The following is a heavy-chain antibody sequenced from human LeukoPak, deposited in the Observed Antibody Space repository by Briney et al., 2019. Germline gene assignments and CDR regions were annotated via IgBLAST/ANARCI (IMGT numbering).Heavy chain of an antibody. Sequence: PGGSLRLSCAASGFTFSSYAMSWVRQAPGKGLEWVSAITGSGGSTYYADSVKGRFTISRDNSKNTLYLQMNSLRAEDTAIYYCAKDEESSSFFWGAFDIWGQGTMVTVPS. CDR2: ITGSGGST. CDR3: AKDEESSSFFWGAFDI. J-gene: IGHJ3*02. CDR1: GFTFSSYA. V-gene: IGHV3-23*01. D-gene: IGHD6-13*01.